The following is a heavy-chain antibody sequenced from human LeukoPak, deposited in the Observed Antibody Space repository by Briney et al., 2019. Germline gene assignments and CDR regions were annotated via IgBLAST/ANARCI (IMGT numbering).Heavy chain of an antibody. CDR1: GFTFSSYA. V-gene: IGHV3-30*04. CDR3: ARDYSDYVWGSYRYPRKPYYYYYGMDV. D-gene: IGHD3-16*02. J-gene: IGHJ6*04. Sequence: PGRSLRLSCAASGFTFSSYAMHWVRQAPGKGLEWVAVISYDGSNKYYADSVKGRFTISRDNSKNTLYLQMNSLRAEDTAVYYCARDYSDYVWGSYRYPRKPYYYYYGMDVWGKGTTVTVSS. CDR2: ISYDGSNK.